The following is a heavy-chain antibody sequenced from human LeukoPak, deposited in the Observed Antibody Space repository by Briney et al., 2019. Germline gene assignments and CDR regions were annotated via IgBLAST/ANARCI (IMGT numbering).Heavy chain of an antibody. V-gene: IGHV1-18*01. Sequence: ASVKVSCKASGYTFTSYGISWVRQAPGQGLEWMGWISAYNGNTNYAQKLQGRVTMTTDTSTSTAYTELRSLRSDDTAVYYCARDLIVVVAANSYYYYGMDVWGQGTTVTVSS. CDR3: ARDLIVVVAANSYYYYGMDV. D-gene: IGHD2-15*01. CDR1: GYTFTSYG. J-gene: IGHJ6*02. CDR2: ISAYNGNT.